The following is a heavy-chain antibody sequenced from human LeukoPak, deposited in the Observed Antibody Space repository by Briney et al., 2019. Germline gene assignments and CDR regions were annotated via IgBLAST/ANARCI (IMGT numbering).Heavy chain of an antibody. D-gene: IGHD1-26*01. J-gene: IGHJ3*02. Sequence: GGSLRLSCAASGFTFSSYAMGWVRQAPGKGLEWVSSISGGDSTYYTNSVKGRFTISRDNSKNTLYLQMNSLRADDTAVYHCARGNDSGTYYGDAFDIWGQGTMVTVSS. CDR1: GFTFSSYA. CDR2: ISGGDST. CDR3: ARGNDSGTYYGDAFDI. V-gene: IGHV3-23*01.